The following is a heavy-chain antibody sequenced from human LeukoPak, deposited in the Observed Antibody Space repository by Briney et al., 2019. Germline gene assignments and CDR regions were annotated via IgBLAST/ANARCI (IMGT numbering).Heavy chain of an antibody. J-gene: IGHJ6*02. V-gene: IGHV3-7*04. D-gene: IGHD3-16*01. CDR1: GFTLSSYW. Sequence: PGGSLRLSCAASGFTLSSYWMTWVRQAPGKGLQWVANINQDGSEMYYVDSVKGQFTISRDNAKNSLYLQMNSLRAEDTAVYYCARSAGEIYYYYGMDVWGQGTTVTVSS. CDR2: INQDGSEM. CDR3: ARSAGEIYYYYGMDV.